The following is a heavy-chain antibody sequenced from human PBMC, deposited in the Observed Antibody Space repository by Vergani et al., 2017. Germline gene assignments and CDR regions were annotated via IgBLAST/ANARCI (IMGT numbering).Heavy chain of an antibody. CDR2: TWYEGNNN. CDR1: GFALNRHA. J-gene: IGHJ4*02. V-gene: IGHV3-33*08. CDR3: ARETRDTPSSLDY. Sequence: VQLVESGGGLVKPGGSLRLSCAASGFALNRHAMYWVRQAPGKGLEWVSMTWYEGNNNYYADSVKGRFTISKDISKNTLYLQMNSLRGDDTAVYYCARETRDTPSSLDYWGQGTLVTVSS. D-gene: IGHD5-24*01.